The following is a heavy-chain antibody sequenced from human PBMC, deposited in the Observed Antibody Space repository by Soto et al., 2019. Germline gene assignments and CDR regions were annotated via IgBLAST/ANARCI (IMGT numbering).Heavy chain of an antibody. D-gene: IGHD5-18*01. Sequence: XLSLTCASSGVXVSSTTGSWNWIGQSPSRGLEGLGRTYCRSKWYDDYAVSVKSRIIINPETSNNQFSLQLNSVPPEDTAVYFCAKGDNLGPKTGYAFDPWGQGIMGTVS. CDR3: AKGDNLGPKTGYAFDP. CDR1: GVXVSSTTGS. V-gene: IGHV6-1*01. CDR2: TYCRSKWYD. J-gene: IGHJ5*02.